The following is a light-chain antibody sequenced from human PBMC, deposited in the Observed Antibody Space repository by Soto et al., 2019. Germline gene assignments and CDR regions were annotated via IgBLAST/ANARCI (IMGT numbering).Light chain of an antibody. Sequence: EIVMKQSPATPSVSPGEKAALSCTASQSVSNNLAWYQQKPGQAPRLLIYGASTRATGIPARFSGSGSGTEFTLTISSLQSEDFAVYYCQQYNNWQTFGQGTKVDIK. J-gene: IGKJ1*01. V-gene: IGKV3-15*01. CDR3: QQYNNWQT. CDR2: GAS. CDR1: QSVSNN.